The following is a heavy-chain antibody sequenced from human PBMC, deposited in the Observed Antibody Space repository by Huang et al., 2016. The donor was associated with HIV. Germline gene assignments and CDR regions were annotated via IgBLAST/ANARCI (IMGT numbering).Heavy chain of an antibody. Sequence: EVQLVQSEAEVKKPGESLKISCRGSGYSFTNYWSGWVRQRTGEGLEWVGVIYPSDSDTRYSPSFQFQVTFSADKSTRTAYLQWSSLQASDTAIYYCARSEVLVTAVPFDHWCQGTLVTVSS. V-gene: IGHV5-51*03. D-gene: IGHD2-21*02. CDR2: IYPSDSDT. CDR1: GYSFTNYW. J-gene: IGHJ4*02. CDR3: ARSEVLVTAVPFDH.